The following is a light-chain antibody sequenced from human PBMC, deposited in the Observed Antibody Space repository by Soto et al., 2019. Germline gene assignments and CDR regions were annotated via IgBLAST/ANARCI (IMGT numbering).Light chain of an antibody. CDR2: RNN. CDR3: QSYDSSLIGSGV. CDR1: RSNIGAGFD. Sequence: QSVLTQPPSVSGAPGQRVTISCTGSRSNIGAGFDVHWYQQLPGTAPKLLIYRNNNRPSGVPDRFSGSRSGASASLAITGLQAEDEADYYCQSYDSSLIGSGVFGGGTQLTVL. J-gene: IGLJ3*02. V-gene: IGLV1-40*01.